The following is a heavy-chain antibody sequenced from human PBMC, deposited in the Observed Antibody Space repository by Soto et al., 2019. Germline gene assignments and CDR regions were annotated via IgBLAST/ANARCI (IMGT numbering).Heavy chain of an antibody. J-gene: IGHJ3*02. CDR2: IYNSGST. CDR3: ARHFSGYDFLGI. D-gene: IGHD5-12*01. CDR1: GGSISSYY. Sequence: SETLSLTCSVSGGSISSYYWSWIRQPPGKGLEWIGYIYNSGSTNYNPSLKSRVTISVDTSKNQFSLKLISVTAADTAVYYCARHFSGYDFLGIWGQGIMVTVSS. V-gene: IGHV4-59*08.